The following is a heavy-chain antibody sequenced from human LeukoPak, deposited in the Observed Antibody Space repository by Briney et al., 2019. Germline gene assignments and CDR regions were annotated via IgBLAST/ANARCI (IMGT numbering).Heavy chain of an antibody. CDR3: ARGWLSYYDSSGYPVDY. CDR2: MNPNSGNT. Sequence: ASVKVSCKASGGTFSSYAISWVRQAPGQGLEWMGWMNPNSGNTGYAQKFQGRVTMTRNTSISTAYMELSSLRSEDTAVYYCARGWLSYYDSSGYPVDYWGQGTLVTVSS. V-gene: IGHV1-8*02. J-gene: IGHJ4*02. CDR1: GGTFSSYA. D-gene: IGHD3-22*01.